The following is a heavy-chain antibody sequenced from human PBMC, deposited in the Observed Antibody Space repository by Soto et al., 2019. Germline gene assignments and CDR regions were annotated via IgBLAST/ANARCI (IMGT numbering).Heavy chain of an antibody. CDR1: GFTFSNYA. V-gene: IGHV3-64D*08. Sequence: EVQLVESGGGLVQPGGSLRLSCSASGFTFSNYATHWVRQAPGKGLEYVSDMSGDGDDTYYANSGKGRFTISRDNAKNTLSLQMGSLRPEDTAVYYCVKGAGEYSYGYGAGSCDYWGQGTLVTVSS. J-gene: IGHJ4*02. CDR2: MSGDGDDT. D-gene: IGHD5-18*01. CDR3: VKGAGEYSYGYGAGSCDY.